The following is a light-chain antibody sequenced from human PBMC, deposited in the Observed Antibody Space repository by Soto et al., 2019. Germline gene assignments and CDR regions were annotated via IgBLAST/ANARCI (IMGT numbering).Light chain of an antibody. V-gene: IGLV2-14*01. CDR3: SSYTSSSTGYV. J-gene: IGLJ1*01. CDR1: SSDVGGSNF. Sequence: QSVLTQPASVSDSPGQSITISCTGTSSDVGGSNFVSWYQQHPGKAPKLTIYEVSNRPSGVSNRFSGSKSGNTASLTISGLQAEDEADYYCSSYTSSSTGYVFGTGTKVTVL. CDR2: EVS.